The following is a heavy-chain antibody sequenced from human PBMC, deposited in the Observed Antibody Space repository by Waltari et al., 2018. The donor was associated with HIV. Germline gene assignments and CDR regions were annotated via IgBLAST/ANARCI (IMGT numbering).Heavy chain of an antibody. CDR1: SFSSYS. J-gene: IGHJ4*02. CDR3: AKIGHSVEWLFSYFDF. CDR2: ISHDGRQK. D-gene: IGHD3-3*01. Sequence: QVQLVDSGGGVVQPGKSLRLSCASFSSYSKHWIRQAPGRGLEWVALISHDGRQKHYADSVKGRFTISRDNSKNTLYLQMNSLRVEDTAVYFCAKIGHSVEWLFSYFDFWGQGTLVTVSS. V-gene: IGHV3-30-3*02.